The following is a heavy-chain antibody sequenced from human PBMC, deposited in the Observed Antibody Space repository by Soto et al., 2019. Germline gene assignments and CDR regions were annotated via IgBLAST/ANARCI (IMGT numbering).Heavy chain of an antibody. J-gene: IGHJ4*02. V-gene: IGHV1-3*01. D-gene: IGHD6-13*01. Sequence: ASAKVSCKASGYTFTSYAMHWVRQAPGQRLEWMGWINAGNGNTKYSQKFQGRVTITRDTSASTAYMELSSLRSEDTAVYYCARDSAAAAHFNYWGQGTLVTVSS. CDR2: INAGNGNT. CDR3: ARDSAAAAHFNY. CDR1: GYTFTSYA.